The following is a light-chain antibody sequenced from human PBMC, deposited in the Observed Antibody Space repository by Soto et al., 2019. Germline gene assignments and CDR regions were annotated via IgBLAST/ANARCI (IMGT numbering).Light chain of an antibody. J-gene: IGLJ1*01. Sequence: QSALTQPPSVSGSPGQSITISCTGTSSDVGSYNLVSWYQQHPGKAPKLMIYEVSKRPSGVSNRFSGSKSGNTASLTISGLQAEDEADYYCCSYAGSSTFYDVFGTGTKLTVL. CDR1: SSDVGSYNL. V-gene: IGLV2-23*02. CDR3: CSYAGSSTFYDV. CDR2: EVS.